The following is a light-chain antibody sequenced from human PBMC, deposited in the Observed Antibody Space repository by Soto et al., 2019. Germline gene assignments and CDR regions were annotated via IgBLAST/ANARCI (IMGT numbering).Light chain of an antibody. V-gene: IGKV1-39*01. Sequence: DIQMTQSPSSLSASVGDRVTIACRASQSISTYLNWYQQKPGKAPKLLIYAASTLQSGVPSRFSGSGSGTDYTLTISSLQPEDFATDYCQQGFSTPPTFGGGTKVEIK. CDR1: QSISTY. CDR2: AAS. CDR3: QQGFSTPPT. J-gene: IGKJ4*01.